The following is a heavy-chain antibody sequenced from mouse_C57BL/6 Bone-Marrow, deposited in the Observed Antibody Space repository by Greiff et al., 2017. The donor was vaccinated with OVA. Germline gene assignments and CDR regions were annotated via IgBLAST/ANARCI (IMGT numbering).Heavy chain of an antibody. CDR1: GFNIKDDY. CDR3: TPITTVVATDWYFDV. D-gene: IGHD1-1*01. CDR2: IDPENGDT. V-gene: IGHV14-4*01. J-gene: IGHJ1*03. Sequence: EVQLQQSGAELVRPGASVKLSCTASGFNIKDDYMHWVKQRPEQGLEWIGWIDPENGDTEYASKFQGKATITADTSSNTAYLQLSSLTSDDTAVYYCTPITTVVATDWYFDVWGTGTTVTVSS.